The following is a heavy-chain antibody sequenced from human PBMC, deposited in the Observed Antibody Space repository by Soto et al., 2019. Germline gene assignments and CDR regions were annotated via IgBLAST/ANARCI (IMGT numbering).Heavy chain of an antibody. CDR3: VAPLPHCAFDRCYPTSFAY. CDR1: GFTFSNYD. J-gene: IGHJ4*02. D-gene: IGHD2-15*01. Sequence: GGSLRLSCAASGFTFSNYDMNWVRQAPGKGLEWVSTISGSGSVTYYADSVEGRFSISRDNSKNTLYLQMYNLIAEDTAVFFCVAPLPHCAFDRCYPTSFAYWGQGALVTVSS. CDR2: ISGSGSVT. V-gene: IGHV3-23*01.